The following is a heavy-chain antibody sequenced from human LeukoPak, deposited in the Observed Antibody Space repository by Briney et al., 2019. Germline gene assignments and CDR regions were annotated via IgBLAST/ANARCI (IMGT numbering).Heavy chain of an antibody. V-gene: IGHV1-3*01. CDR2: INAGNGDT. D-gene: IGHD3-22*01. CDR1: GYTFTSYA. J-gene: IGHJ6*02. Sequence: GASVTVSCKASGYTFTSYAMHWVRQAPGQRLEWMGWINAGNGDTKYSQKFQGRVTITRDTSASTAYMELSSLRSEDTAVYYCARDRYYDSSGGYYYYGMDVWGQGTTVTVSS. CDR3: ARDRYYDSSGGYYYYGMDV.